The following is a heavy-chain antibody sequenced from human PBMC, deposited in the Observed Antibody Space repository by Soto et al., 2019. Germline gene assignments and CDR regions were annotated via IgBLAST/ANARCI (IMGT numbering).Heavy chain of an antibody. CDR1: GYTFTSYD. D-gene: IGHD3-3*01. J-gene: IGHJ6*03. V-gene: IGHV1-8*01. CDR2: MNPNSGNT. CDR3: ARMDFWSGYYYHYYMVG. Sequence: ASVKVSCKASGYTFTSYDINWVRQATGQGLEWMGWMNPNSGNTGYAQKFQGRVTMTRNTSISTAYMELSSLRSEDTAVYYCARMDFWSGYYYHYYMVGWGTGTTVTLSS.